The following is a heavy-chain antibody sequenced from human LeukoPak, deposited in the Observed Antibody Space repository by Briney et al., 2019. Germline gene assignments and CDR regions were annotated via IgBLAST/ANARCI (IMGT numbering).Heavy chain of an antibody. CDR3: ARTVTAGIYRGGYYFDY. J-gene: IGHJ4*02. Sequence: PGGSLRLSCAASGFTFDDYAMHWVRQAPGKGLEWVSGISWNSGSIGYADSVKGRFTISRDNAKNSLYLQMNSLRAEDTAVYYCARTVTAGIYRGGYYFDYWGQGALVTVSS. D-gene: IGHD6-13*01. CDR2: ISWNSGSI. V-gene: IGHV3-9*01. CDR1: GFTFDDYA.